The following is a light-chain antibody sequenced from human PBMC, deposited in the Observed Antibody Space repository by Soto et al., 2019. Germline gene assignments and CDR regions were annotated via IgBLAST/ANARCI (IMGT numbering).Light chain of an antibody. Sequence: NVFTQSPGTLSFSPGEKATLSCRATQPLSNSFIAWYQQKPGQAPRLLIYDTSSRATGVPDRFSGSGSGTEFILTISALEPEDSGIYHCHQHGGTPETFGQGTKVDIK. CDR3: HQHGGTPET. CDR1: QPLSNSF. J-gene: IGKJ1*01. CDR2: DTS. V-gene: IGKV3-20*01.